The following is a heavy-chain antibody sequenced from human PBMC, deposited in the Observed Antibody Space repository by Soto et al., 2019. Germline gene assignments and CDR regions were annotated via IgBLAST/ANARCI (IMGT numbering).Heavy chain of an antibody. CDR3: ASDRGDDYGDYGWFDT. D-gene: IGHD4-17*01. J-gene: IGHJ5*02. CDR2: INPNSGCT. CDR1: GYTFIGYY. Sequence: QVQLVQSGAEVKKPGASVKVSCKASGYTFIGYYMHWVRQAPGQGLEWMGWINPNSGCTNYAQKFQGRVTMTRDTSISTAYMELSRLISDDTAVYYCASDRGDDYGDYGWFDTWGQGTLVTVSS. V-gene: IGHV1-2*02.